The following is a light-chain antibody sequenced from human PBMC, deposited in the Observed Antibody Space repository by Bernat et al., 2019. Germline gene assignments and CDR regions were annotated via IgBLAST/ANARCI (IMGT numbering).Light chain of an antibody. J-gene: IGKJ2*01. CDR3: QQYDNLPYT. Sequence: DIQMTQSPSSLSASVGDRVTITCQASQDISNYLNWYQQKPGKAPKLLSYDASNLETGVPSRFSGSGSGTDFTFTISSLQPEDIAKYYCQQYDNLPYTFGQGTKLGIK. CDR2: DAS. CDR1: QDISNY. V-gene: IGKV1-33*01.